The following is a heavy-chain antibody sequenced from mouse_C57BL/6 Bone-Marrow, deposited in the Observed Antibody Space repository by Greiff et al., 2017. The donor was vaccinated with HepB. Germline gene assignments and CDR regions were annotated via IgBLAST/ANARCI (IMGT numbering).Heavy chain of an antibody. CDR2: IDPSDSYT. Sequence: QVQLQQPGAELVKPGASVKLSCKASGYTFTSYSMQWVKQRPGQGLEWIGEIDPSDSYTNYKQKFKGKATLTVDTSSSTAYMQLSSLTSEDSAVYDCAREGARRYAMDDWGQGTSVTVSS. CDR1: GYTFTSYS. J-gene: IGHJ4*01. CDR3: AREGARRYAMDD. D-gene: IGHD3-3*01. V-gene: IGHV1-50*01.